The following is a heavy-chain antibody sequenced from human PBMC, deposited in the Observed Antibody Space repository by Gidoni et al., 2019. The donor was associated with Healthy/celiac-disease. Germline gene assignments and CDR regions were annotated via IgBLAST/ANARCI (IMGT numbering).Heavy chain of an antibody. J-gene: IGHJ4*02. V-gene: IGHV3-9*01. CDR3: AKGAPDY. Sequence: EVQLVESVGGLVQPGRSLRLSCAASGFTFDDYAMHWVRQAPGKGLEWVSGISWNSGSIGYADSVKGRFTISRDNAKNSLYLQMNSLRAEDTALYYCAKGAPDYWGQGTLVTVSS. CDR1: GFTFDDYA. CDR2: ISWNSGSI.